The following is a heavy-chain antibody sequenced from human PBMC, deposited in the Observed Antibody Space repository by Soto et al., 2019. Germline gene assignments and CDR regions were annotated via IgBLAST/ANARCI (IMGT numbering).Heavy chain of an antibody. CDR2: IYYSGST. CDR3: ARDEHYDYMWGSYHWFDP. J-gene: IGHJ5*02. D-gene: IGHD3-16*02. CDR1: GGSISSYY. V-gene: IGHV4-59*01. Sequence: SETLSLTCTVSGGSISSYYWSWIRQPPGKGLEWIGYIYYSGSTNYNPSLKSRVTISVDTSKNQFSLKLSSVTAADTAVYYCARDEHYDYMWGSYHWFDPWGQGTLVTVSS.